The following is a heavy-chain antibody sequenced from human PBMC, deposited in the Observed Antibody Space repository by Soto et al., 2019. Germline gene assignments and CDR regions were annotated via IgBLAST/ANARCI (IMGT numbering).Heavy chain of an antibody. CDR2: ISSRSDI. CDR3: AREYTAWPLAYGLDV. CDR1: GFTFSTYS. V-gene: IGHV3-21*01. Sequence: GGSLRLSCVASGFTFSTYSINWVRQAPGKGLEWVSSISSRSDIYYADSVKGRFTISRDNAKNSVSLQMNSLRAEDTAVYYCAREYTAWPLAYGLDVWGQGTTVTVSS. D-gene: IGHD2-2*02. J-gene: IGHJ6*02.